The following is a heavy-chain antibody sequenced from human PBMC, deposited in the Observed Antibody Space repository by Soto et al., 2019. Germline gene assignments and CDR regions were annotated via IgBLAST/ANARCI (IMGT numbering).Heavy chain of an antibody. Sequence: QVQLQESGPGLVKPSGTLSLTCAVSGGSISSSNWWSWVRQPPGKGLEWIGEIYHSGSTNYNPSLQSRVTISVDKSKNQFSLKLSSVTAADTAVYYCARDRYYDSSGYYHYFDYWGQGTLVTVSS. V-gene: IGHV4-4*02. D-gene: IGHD3-22*01. J-gene: IGHJ4*02. CDR1: GGSISSSNW. CDR2: IYHSGST. CDR3: ARDRYYDSSGYYHYFDY.